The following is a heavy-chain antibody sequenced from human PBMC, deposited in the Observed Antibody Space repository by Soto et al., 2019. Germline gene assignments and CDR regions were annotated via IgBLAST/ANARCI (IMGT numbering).Heavy chain of an antibody. J-gene: IGHJ6*02. CDR1: GGSISSYY. D-gene: IGHD2-21*01. V-gene: IGHV4-59*08. CDR3: ENGVDWGYYDLDV. Sequence: SETLSLTCTVSGGSISSYYWSWIRQPPGKGLEWIGYIYYSGSTNYNPSLKSRVTISVDTSKNQFSLKLNSMTAADTAVYYCENGVDWGYYDLDVWGQGTMVTVSS. CDR2: IYYSGST.